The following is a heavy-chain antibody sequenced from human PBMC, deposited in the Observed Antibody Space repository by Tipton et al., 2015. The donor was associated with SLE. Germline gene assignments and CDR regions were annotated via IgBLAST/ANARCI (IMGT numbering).Heavy chain of an antibody. V-gene: IGHV3-23*01. CDR3: AKGGLIVVVVAATPEDY. Sequence: GSLRLSCAASGFTFSSYAMSWVRQAPGKGLEWVSAISGSGGSTYYADSVKGRFTISRDNSKNTLYLQMNSLRAEDTAVYYCAKGGLIVVVVAATPEDYWGQGTLVTVSS. J-gene: IGHJ4*02. CDR1: GFTFSSYA. CDR2: ISGSGGST. D-gene: IGHD2-15*01.